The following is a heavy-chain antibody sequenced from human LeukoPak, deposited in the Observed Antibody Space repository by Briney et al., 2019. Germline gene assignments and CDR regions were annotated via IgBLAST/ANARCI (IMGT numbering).Heavy chain of an antibody. CDR3: ARGRAAWIQLWAHAFDI. J-gene: IGHJ3*02. V-gene: IGHV4-34*01. D-gene: IGHD5-18*01. Sequence: SETLSLTCAVYGGSFSGYYWSWIRQPPGKGREWIGEINHSGSTNYNPSLKSRVTISVDTSKNQFSPKLSSVTAADTAVYYCARGRAAWIQLWAHAFDIWGQGTMVTVSS. CDR1: GGSFSGYY. CDR2: INHSGST.